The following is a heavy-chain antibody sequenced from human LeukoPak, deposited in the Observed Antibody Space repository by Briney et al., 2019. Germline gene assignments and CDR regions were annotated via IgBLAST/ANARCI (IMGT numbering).Heavy chain of an antibody. CDR3: ASTERCSTTCPLDY. J-gene: IGHJ4*02. Sequence: SETLSLTCAVYGGSFRGYYWSWIRQPPGKGLELIGEINHSGSTNYNPSLKSRVTISLDTSMKKFSLKLNSVTAADTAVYYCASTERCSTTCPLDYWGQGTLVTVSS. CDR2: INHSGST. CDR1: GGSFRGYY. D-gene: IGHD2-2*01. V-gene: IGHV4-34*01.